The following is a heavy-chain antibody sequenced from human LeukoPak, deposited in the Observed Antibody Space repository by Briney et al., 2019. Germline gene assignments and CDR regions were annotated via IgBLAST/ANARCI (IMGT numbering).Heavy chain of an antibody. V-gene: IGHV3-23*01. CDR1: GFTFSSYA. CDR3: AKHRIVVVPAAMGT. Sequence: GGSLRLSCAASGFTFSSYAMSWVRQAPGEGLEWVSAISGSGGSTYYADSVKGRFTISRDNSKNTLYLQMNSLRAEDTAVYYCAKHRIVVVPAAMGTWGQGTLVTVSS. CDR2: ISGSGGST. J-gene: IGHJ5*02. D-gene: IGHD2-2*01.